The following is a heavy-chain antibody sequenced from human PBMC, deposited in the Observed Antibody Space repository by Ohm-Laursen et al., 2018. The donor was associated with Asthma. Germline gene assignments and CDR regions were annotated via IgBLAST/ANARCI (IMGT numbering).Heavy chain of an antibody. CDR1: GFTFSTYA. Sequence: SLRLSCSASGFTFSTYAMNWVRQAPGKGLEWVAVISYDGSNKYYADSVKGRFTISRDNSKNTLYLQMNSLRAEDTAVYYCARAMATIAFYYYYYGMDVWGQGTTVTVSS. CDR2: ISYDGSNK. CDR3: ARAMATIAFYYYYYGMDV. J-gene: IGHJ6*02. V-gene: IGHV3-30*03. D-gene: IGHD5-12*01.